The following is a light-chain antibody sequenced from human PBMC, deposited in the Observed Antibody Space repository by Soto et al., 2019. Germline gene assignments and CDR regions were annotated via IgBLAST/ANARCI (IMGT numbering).Light chain of an antibody. CDR2: GAS. Sequence: EIVLTQSPGTLSLSPGERATLSCRASQSVSRDYLAWYQQKPGQAPRLLVYGASNRATAIPDRFSGSGSGTGFTLTISRLEPEDCAVYSCQQYGSSPYTFDQGTNLEI. J-gene: IGKJ2*01. CDR3: QQYGSSPYT. V-gene: IGKV3-20*01. CDR1: QSVSRDY.